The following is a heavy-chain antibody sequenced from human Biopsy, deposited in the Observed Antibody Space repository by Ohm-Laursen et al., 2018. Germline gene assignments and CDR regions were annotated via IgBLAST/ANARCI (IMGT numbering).Heavy chain of an antibody. D-gene: IGHD6-25*01. CDR1: GFSVSSYD. J-gene: IGHJ6*02. CDR3: ARDGAAGCGLDV. V-gene: IGHV3-21*01. CDR2: ISETSSHI. Sequence: SLRLSCAASGFSVSSYDMNWVRQAPGKGLEWTSYISETSSHIYDADSVKGRFTISRDNSKNTLYLQMNSLRAEDTAVYYCARDGAAGCGLDVWGQGTTVTVSS.